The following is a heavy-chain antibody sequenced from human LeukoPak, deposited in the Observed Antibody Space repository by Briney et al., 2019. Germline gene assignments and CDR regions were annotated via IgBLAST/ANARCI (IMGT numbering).Heavy chain of an antibody. D-gene: IGHD6-13*01. CDR2: ISRSSSNI. J-gene: IGHJ3*02. CDR3: ASKGAAGTGAFDI. Sequence: GGSLRLSCAASAFTFSDDTMNWVRQAPGKGLEWVSSISRSSSNIYYADFVRGRFTVSRDNAKNSLFLQMNSLRVEDTAIYYCASKGAAGTGAFDIWGQGTMLTVSS. V-gene: IGHV3-21*01. CDR1: AFTFSDDT.